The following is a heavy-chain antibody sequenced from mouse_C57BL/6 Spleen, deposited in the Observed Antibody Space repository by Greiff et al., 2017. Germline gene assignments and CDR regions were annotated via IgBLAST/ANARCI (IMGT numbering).Heavy chain of an antibody. J-gene: IGHJ1*03. CDR1: GFSLTSYG. D-gene: IGHD2-3*01. CDR3: AKKDDGYYVGYFDV. CDR2: IWRGGST. Sequence: VKLMESGPGLVQPSQSLSITCTVSGFSLTSYGVHWVRQSPGKGLEWLGVIWRGGSTDYNAAFMSRLRITKDNSKSQVFFKMNSLQADDTAIYYCAKKDDGYYVGYFDVWGTGTTVTVSS. V-gene: IGHV2-5*01.